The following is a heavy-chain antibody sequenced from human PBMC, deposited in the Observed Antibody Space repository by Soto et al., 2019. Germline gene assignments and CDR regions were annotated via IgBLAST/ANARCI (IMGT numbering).Heavy chain of an antibody. D-gene: IGHD6-13*01. CDR3: ARDSPRGYSSSWYTGGFDY. CDR1: GFTFSSYA. CDR2: ISYDGSNK. Sequence: PGGSLRLSCAASGFTFSSYAMHWVRQAPGKGLEWVAVISYDGSNKYYADSVKGRFTISRDNSKNTLYLQMNSLRAEDTAVYYCARDSPRGYSSSWYTGGFDYWGQGTLVTV. J-gene: IGHJ4*02. V-gene: IGHV3-30-3*01.